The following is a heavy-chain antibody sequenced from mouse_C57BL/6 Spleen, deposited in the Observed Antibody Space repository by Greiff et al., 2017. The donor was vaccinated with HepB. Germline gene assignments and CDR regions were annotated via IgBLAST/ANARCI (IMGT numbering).Heavy chain of an antibody. CDR1: GFTFSSYT. Sequence: EVQLVESGGGLVKPGGSLKLSCAASGFTFSSYTMSWVRQTPEKRLEWVATISGGGGNTYYPDSVKGRFTISRDNAKNTLYLQMSSLRSEDTALYYCARLGAYYSNYEGFAYWGQGTLVTVSA. CDR2: ISGGGGNT. D-gene: IGHD2-5*01. CDR3: ARLGAYYSNYEGFAY. J-gene: IGHJ3*01. V-gene: IGHV5-9*01.